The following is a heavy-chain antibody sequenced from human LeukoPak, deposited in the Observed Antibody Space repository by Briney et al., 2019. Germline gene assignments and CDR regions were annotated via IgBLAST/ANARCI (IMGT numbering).Heavy chain of an antibody. CDR3: ARGKMTGSEYYYYYMDV. V-gene: IGHV1-69*05. CDR1: GGTFSSYA. J-gene: IGHJ6*03. CDR2: IIPIFGTA. Sequence: ASVKVSCKASGGTFSSYAISWVRQAPGQGLEWMGGIIPIFGTANYAQKFQGRVTITTDESTSTAYMELSSLRSEDTAVYYCARGKMTGSEYYYYYMDVWGKGTTVTASS. D-gene: IGHD3-9*01.